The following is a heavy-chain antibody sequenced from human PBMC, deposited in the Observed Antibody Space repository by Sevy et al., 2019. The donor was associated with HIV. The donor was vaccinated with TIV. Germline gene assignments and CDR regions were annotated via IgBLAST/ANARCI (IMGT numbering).Heavy chain of an antibody. CDR3: AKGYGSGSPPDY. CDR2: ISGSGGST. Sequence: GESLKISCAASGFIFNSYAMSWVRQGPGKGLEWVSTISGSGGSTYYPDSMKGRFTISRDNFKNTLYLEINSLTADDTAVYYCAKGYGSGSPPDYWGQGTLVTVSS. D-gene: IGHD3-10*01. V-gene: IGHV3-23*01. J-gene: IGHJ4*02. CDR1: GFIFNSYA.